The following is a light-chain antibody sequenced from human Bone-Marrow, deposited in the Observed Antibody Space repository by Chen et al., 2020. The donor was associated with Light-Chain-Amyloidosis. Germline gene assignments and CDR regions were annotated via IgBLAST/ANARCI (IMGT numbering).Light chain of an antibody. CDR1: DLPTKY. CDR2: RDT. J-gene: IGLJ3*02. CDR3: QSAASSGTDEVM. Sequence: SYELTQPHSVSVSPGQTARITCSGDDLPTKYGYWYHQKPGQAPVLVIHRDTERPSGISERFSGSSSGTTATLTISGGEAADEAAYHCQSAASSGTDEVMFGGGTKLTVL. V-gene: IGLV3-25*03.